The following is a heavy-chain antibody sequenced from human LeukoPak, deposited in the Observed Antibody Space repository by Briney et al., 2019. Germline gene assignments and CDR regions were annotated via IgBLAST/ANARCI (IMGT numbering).Heavy chain of an antibody. Sequence: SETLSLTCTVSGGSISSYYWSWIRQPPGKGLEWIGYIYYSGSTNYNPSLKSRVTISVDTSKNQFSLKLSSVTAADTAVYYCAREYSGSYYSSAFDIWGQGTMVTVSS. CDR1: GGSISSYY. CDR2: IYYSGST. CDR3: AREYSGSYYSSAFDI. V-gene: IGHV4-59*12. J-gene: IGHJ3*02. D-gene: IGHD1-26*01.